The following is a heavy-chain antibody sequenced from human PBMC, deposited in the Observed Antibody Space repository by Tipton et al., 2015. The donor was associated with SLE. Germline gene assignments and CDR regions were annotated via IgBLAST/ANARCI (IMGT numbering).Heavy chain of an antibody. CDR2: ISSSSSYI. V-gene: IGHV3-21*01. CDR1: GFTFSSYS. D-gene: IGHD3-22*01. J-gene: IGHJ3*02. CDR3: ARVGHYYDSSGYYHDGFEI. Sequence: SLRLSCAASGFTFSSYSMNWVRQAPGKGLEWVSSISSSSSYIYYADSVKGRFTISRDNSKNTLYLQMNSLRAEDTAVYYCARVGHYYDSSGYYHDGFEIWGQGTMVTVSS.